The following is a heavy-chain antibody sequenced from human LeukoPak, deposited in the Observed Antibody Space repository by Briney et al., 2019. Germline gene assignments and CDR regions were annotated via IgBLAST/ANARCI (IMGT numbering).Heavy chain of an antibody. Sequence: ASVKVSCKASGYTFTSYNINWVRQATGQGLEWMGWMNPNSGNTGYAQKLQGRVTMTRNTSISTAYMELSSLRSEDTAVYYCARVYYDFWSGYYRSYYYYMDVWGKGTTVTVSS. V-gene: IGHV1-8*01. CDR3: ARVYYDFWSGYYRSYYYYMDV. J-gene: IGHJ6*03. CDR2: MNPNSGNT. CDR1: GYTFTSYN. D-gene: IGHD3-3*01.